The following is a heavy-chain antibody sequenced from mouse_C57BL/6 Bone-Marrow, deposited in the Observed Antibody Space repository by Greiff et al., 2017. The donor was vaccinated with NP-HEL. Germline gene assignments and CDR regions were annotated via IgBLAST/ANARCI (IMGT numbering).Heavy chain of an antibody. J-gene: IGHJ4*01. Sequence: EVKLVESGGGLVKPGGSLKLSCAASGFTFSSYAMSWVRQTPEKRLEWVATISDGGSYTYDPDNVKGRFTISRDNAKNNLYLQMSHLKSEDTAMYYCARDHYYGSTPMDYWGQGTSVTVSS. CDR3: ARDHYYGSTPMDY. D-gene: IGHD1-1*01. CDR1: GFTFSSYA. V-gene: IGHV5-4*01. CDR2: ISDGGSYT.